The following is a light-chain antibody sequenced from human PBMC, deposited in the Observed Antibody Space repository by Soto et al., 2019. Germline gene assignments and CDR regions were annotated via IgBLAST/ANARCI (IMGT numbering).Light chain of an antibody. J-gene: IGKJ1*01. CDR1: QSISNN. Sequence: EIVLTQSPATLSLSPGERATLSCRASQSISNNLAWYQQKPGQAPRLVIYSAFTRATGIPARFSGSGSGTESTLTISSLQSEDFAVYYCQQYNKWPPWTFGQGTKVDIK. V-gene: IGKV3-15*01. CDR2: SAF. CDR3: QQYNKWPPWT.